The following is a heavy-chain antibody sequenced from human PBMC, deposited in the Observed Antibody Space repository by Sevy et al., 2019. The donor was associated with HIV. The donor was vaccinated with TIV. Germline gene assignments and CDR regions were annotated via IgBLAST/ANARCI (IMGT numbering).Heavy chain of an antibody. CDR3: ARAGLYSRRLGVDP. CDR1: GYTFTGYD. CDR2: MNPNSGNT. D-gene: IGHD6-13*01. Sequence: ASVKVSCKASGYTFTGYDINWVRQATGQGLEWMGWMNPNSGNTGYAQKFQGRVTMTRNTSISTAYMELSSLRSEDTAVYYCARAGLYSRRLGVDPWGQGTLVTVSS. J-gene: IGHJ5*02. V-gene: IGHV1-8*01.